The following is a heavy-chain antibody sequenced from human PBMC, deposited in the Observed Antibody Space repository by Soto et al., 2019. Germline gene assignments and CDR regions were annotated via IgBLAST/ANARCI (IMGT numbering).Heavy chain of an antibody. CDR3: ARGVGSSPPRY. D-gene: IGHD3-9*01. V-gene: IGHV4-59*01. CDR2: VYDNGGP. Sequence: QVQLQESGPGQVKPSETLSLTCTISGGSISVYYWSWIRQSPRQGLEWIGYVYDNGGPYYSPSLRGGVTIPADTSKTQFSLRLTSATAADTAVYYCARGVGSSPPRYWGRGTLVTVSS. CDR1: GGSISVYY. J-gene: IGHJ4*02.